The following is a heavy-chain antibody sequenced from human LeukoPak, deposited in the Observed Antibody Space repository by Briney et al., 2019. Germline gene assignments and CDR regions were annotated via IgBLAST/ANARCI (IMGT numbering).Heavy chain of an antibody. CDR2: INHSGST. V-gene: IGHV4-34*01. D-gene: IGHD2-2*01. CDR3: ARGGEYQPLDY. Sequence: GSLRLSCAASGFTFSSYWMSWVRQAPGKGLEWIGEINHSGSTNYNPSLKSRVTISVDTSKNQFSLKLSSVTAADTAVYYCARGGEYQPLDYWGQGTLVTVSS. CDR1: GFTFSSYW. J-gene: IGHJ4*02.